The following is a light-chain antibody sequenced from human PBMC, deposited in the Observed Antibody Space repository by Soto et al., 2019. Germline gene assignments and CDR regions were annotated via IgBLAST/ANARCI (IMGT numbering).Light chain of an antibody. CDR1: SSDVGGYNY. CDR2: DVS. CDR3: RSNTSSGTLV. Sequence: QSALTQPASVSGSPGQSITISCTGTSSDVGGYNYVSWYQQHPGKAPKLMIYDVSDRPSGVSNRFSGSKSGNAASLTISGLQAEDEADYYSRSNTSSGTLVFGTGTKLTVL. V-gene: IGLV2-14*01. J-gene: IGLJ1*01.